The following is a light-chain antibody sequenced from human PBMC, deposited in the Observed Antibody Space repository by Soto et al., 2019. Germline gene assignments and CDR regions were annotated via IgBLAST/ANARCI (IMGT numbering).Light chain of an antibody. J-gene: IGKJ1*01. CDR1: QTINSNY. Sequence: EIVLTQSPGTLSLSPGERATLSCKASQTINSNYLAWYQQKPGQAPRLLIYAASSRATGIPDRFAGSESGTDFTLTISRLEPEDFAVYHCQQYDSSPRTFGQGTKVEIK. V-gene: IGKV3-20*01. CDR2: AAS. CDR3: QQYDSSPRT.